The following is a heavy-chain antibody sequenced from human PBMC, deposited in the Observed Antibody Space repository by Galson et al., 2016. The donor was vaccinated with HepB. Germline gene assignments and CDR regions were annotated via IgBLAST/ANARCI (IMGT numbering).Heavy chain of an antibody. CDR2: ISGDGAP. CDR1: GFTFSSYA. Sequence: RLSCAASGFTFSSYAMSWVRQAPGKGLEWVSSISGDGAPYYVDSMKGRFTISRDNSKDTLYLQMISLRAEDTAVYYCARDRGFYSSTWDWGQGTLVTVSS. CDR3: ARDRGFYSSTWD. D-gene: IGHD2-2*01. J-gene: IGHJ4*02. V-gene: IGHV3-23*01.